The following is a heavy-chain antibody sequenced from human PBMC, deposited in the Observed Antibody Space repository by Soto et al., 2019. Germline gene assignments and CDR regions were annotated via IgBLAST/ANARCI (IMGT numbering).Heavy chain of an antibody. Sequence: QVQLQESGPGLVKPSQTLSLTCTVSGGSISSGGYYWSRIRQHPGKGLEGIGNIYYGGSTYYNPSLKSRVTISVDTSKNQFSLKLSSVTAADTAVYYCARVGSYHSTAFDIWGQGTMVTVSS. CDR2: IYYGGST. CDR1: GGSISSGGYY. D-gene: IGHD3-10*01. V-gene: IGHV4-31*03. CDR3: ARVGSYHSTAFDI. J-gene: IGHJ3*02.